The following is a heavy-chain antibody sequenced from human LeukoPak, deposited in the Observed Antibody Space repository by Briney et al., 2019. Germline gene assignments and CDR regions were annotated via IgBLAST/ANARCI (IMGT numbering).Heavy chain of an antibody. CDR3: ATTYYDYVWGSYRFGDY. CDR2: INHSGST. D-gene: IGHD3-16*02. CDR1: GGSFSGYY. V-gene: IGHV4-34*01. J-gene: IGHJ4*02. Sequence: PSETLSLTCAVYGGSFSGYYWSWIRQPPGKGLEWIGEINHSGSTNYNPSLKSRVTISVDTSKNQFSLKLSSVTAADTAVYYCATTYYDYVWGSYRFGDYWGQGTLVTVSS.